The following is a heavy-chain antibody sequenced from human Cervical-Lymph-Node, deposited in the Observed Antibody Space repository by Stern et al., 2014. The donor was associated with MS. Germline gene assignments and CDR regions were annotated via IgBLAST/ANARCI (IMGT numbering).Heavy chain of an antibody. D-gene: IGHD6-19*01. J-gene: IGHJ4*02. CDR2: SNHRCGTT. CDR1: GYTFSSYY. V-gene: IGHV1-46*01. CDR3: ARDVGGVAGTLLDY. Sequence: QMQLVQSGAEVKKPGASVKVSCKASGYTFSSYYFHWVRQAPGQGLEWMGISNHRCGTTSDAWVCQGRVTMTRDTSTSTVYMELSSLRYDDTALYYCARDVGGVAGTLLDYWGQGTLVTVSS.